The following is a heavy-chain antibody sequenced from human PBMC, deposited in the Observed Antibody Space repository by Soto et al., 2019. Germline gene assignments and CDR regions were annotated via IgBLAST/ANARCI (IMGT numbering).Heavy chain of an antibody. CDR2: INPSGDGT. CDR1: GYTFNAFY. Sequence: QVQLVQSGAEVKKPGASVKVSCKAFGYTFNAFYMHWVRQAPGQGLEWMGVINPSGDGTSYAQKFHGRVTMTRDKSTSTVYLELTSLRSEDKAVYYCARAALGYDYADVWGQGTTVTVSS. J-gene: IGHJ6*02. V-gene: IGHV1-46*02. CDR3: ARAALGYDYADV. D-gene: IGHD4-17*01.